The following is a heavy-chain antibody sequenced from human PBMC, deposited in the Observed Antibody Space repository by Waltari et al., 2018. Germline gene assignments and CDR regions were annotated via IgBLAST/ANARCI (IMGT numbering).Heavy chain of an antibody. CDR2: IYTSGST. D-gene: IGHD6-19*01. CDR3: ASTAVAGTNDY. V-gene: IGHV4-61*09. Sequence: QVQLQESGPGLVKPSQTLSLTCTVSGGSISSGSYYWSWIRQPAGKGLEWIGYIYTSGSTNSNPALKSRVTISVDTSKNQFSLKLSSVTAADTAVYDCASTAVAGTNDYWGQGTLVTVSS. CDR1: GGSISSGSYY. J-gene: IGHJ4*02.